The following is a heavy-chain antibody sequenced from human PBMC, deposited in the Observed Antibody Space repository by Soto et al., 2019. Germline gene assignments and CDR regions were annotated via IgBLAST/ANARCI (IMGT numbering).Heavy chain of an antibody. CDR2: ISSNGGGT. V-gene: IGHV3-64D*06. J-gene: IGHJ4*02. D-gene: IGHD3-22*01. Sequence: GGSLCLSCSASGFTFSSYAMNWVRQPPGKGLEYVSAISSNGGGTYYADSVKGRFTISRDNSKNTLYLQMSSLRAEDTAVDYCVNLGDSSGFPNWGQGTLVTVSS. CDR1: GFTFSSYA. CDR3: VNLGDSSGFPN.